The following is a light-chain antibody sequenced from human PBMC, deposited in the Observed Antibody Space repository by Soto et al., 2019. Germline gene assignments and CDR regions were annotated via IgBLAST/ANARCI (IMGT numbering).Light chain of an antibody. CDR2: WAS. CDR3: QQYYSTPWT. J-gene: IGKJ1*01. V-gene: IGKV4-1*01. CDR1: QSIFYSSNNKNY. Sequence: DIVMTQSPDALAVSLGVRATINCKSSQSIFYSSNNKNYLTWYQQKPGQPPKLLIYWASTRESGVPDRFSGGGSGTDFTLTISSLQAEDVAVYYCQQYYSTPWTFGQGTKVEIK.